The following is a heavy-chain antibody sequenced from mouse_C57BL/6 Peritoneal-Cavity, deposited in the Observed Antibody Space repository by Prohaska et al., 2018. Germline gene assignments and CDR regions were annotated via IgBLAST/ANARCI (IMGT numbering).Heavy chain of an antibody. J-gene: IGHJ1*03. V-gene: IGHV12-3*01. Sequence: QMQLQESGPGLVKPSQSLFLTCSITGFPITSGYYWIWIRQSPGKPLEWMGYITHSGETFYNPSLQSPISITSETAKNQFVLQLNAVTREDTGMYYCAGDREGYWYFDVWGTGTTVTVSS. CDR3: AGDREGYWYFDV. CDR1: GFPITSGYY. CDR2: ITHSGET.